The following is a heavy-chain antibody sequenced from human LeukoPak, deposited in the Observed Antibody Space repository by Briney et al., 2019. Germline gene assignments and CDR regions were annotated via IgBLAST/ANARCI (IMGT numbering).Heavy chain of an antibody. V-gene: IGHV3-33*01. J-gene: IGHJ4*02. Sequence: GGSLRLSCAASGFTFSSYGMHWVRQAPGKGLDWVALIGYDGTNEYYADSVKGRFTISRDNSKNTLYLQMKSLRAEDTAVYYCARDVYCSRTSCYAPSFDYWGQGTLVTVSS. D-gene: IGHD2-2*01. CDR1: GFTFSSYG. CDR3: ARDVYCSRTSCYAPSFDY. CDR2: IGYDGTNE.